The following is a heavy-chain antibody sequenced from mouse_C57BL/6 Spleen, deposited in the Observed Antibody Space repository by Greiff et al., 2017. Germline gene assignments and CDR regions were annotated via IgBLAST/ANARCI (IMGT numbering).Heavy chain of an antibody. CDR3: ARAYYYGSSYLDY. J-gene: IGHJ2*01. D-gene: IGHD1-1*01. CDR2: INPSTGGT. CDR1: GYSFTGYY. V-gene: IGHV1-42*01. Sequence: EVKVEESGPELVKPGASVKISCKASGYSFTGYYMNWVKQSPEKSLEWIGEINPSTGGTTYNQKFKAKATLTVDKSSSTAYMQLKSLTSEDSAVYYCARAYYYGSSYLDYWGQGTTLTVSS.